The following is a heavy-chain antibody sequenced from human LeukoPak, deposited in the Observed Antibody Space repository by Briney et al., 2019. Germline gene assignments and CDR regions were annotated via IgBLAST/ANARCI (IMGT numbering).Heavy chain of an antibody. V-gene: IGHV3-74*01. Sequence: GGSLRLSCEASGFILNFNRYWMHWVRQAPGKGLVWVSRISTDGSTTTYADSVKGRFTISRDNAKNTAYLQMNSLRAEDTAVYYCARGPAYRGQGNLVTVSS. J-gene: IGHJ4*02. D-gene: IGHD1-14*01. CDR1: GFILNFNRYW. CDR3: ARGPAY. CDR2: ISTDGSTT.